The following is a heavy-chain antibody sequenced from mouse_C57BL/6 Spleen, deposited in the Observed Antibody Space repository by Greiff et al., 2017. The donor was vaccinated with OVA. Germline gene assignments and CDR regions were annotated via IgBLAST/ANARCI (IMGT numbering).Heavy chain of an antibody. J-gene: IGHJ2*01. CDR3: ATYYYGSRGGFDY. CDR1: GYSFTDYN. D-gene: IGHD1-1*01. V-gene: IGHV1-39*01. Sequence: EVQLQQSGPELVKPGASVKISCKASGYSFTDYNMNWVKQSHGKSLEWIGVITPNYGTTSYNQKFKGKATLTVDQSSSTAYMQLNSLTSEDSAVYYFATYYYGSRGGFDYWGQGTTLTVSS. CDR2: ITPNYGTT.